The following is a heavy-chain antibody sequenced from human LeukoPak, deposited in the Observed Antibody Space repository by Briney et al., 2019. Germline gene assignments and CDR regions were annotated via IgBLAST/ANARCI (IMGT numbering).Heavy chain of an antibody. CDR2: IYASGSA. D-gene: IGHD2-2*01. CDR1: RGFSSSYS. CDR3: ARCSSSRYANFDY. J-gene: IGHJ4*02. Sequence: SETLSLTCSVSRGFSSSYSWSWIRQPPGKGLEWIGYIYASGSANYNPSLKSRVTISIVTSKNQFSLNLTSVTAADTAVYYCARCSSSRYANFDYWGQGTLVTVSS. V-gene: IGHV4-4*09.